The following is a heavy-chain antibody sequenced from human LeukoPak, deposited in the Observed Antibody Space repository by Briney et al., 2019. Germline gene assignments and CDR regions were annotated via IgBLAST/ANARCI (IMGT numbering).Heavy chain of an antibody. CDR3: ATSRGYSYGDYFDY. V-gene: IGHV1-18*04. D-gene: IGHD5-18*01. CDR2: ISAYNGNT. CDR1: GYTFTSNG. Sequence: ASVKVSCKASGYTFTSNGISWVRQAPGQGLEWMGWISAYNGNTNYARKLQGRVTMTTDTSTSTAYMELRSLRSDDTAVYYCATSRGYSYGDYFDYWGQGTLVTVSS. J-gene: IGHJ4*02.